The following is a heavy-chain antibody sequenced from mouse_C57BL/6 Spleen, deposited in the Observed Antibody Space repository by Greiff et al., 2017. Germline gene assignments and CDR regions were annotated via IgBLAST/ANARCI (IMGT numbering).Heavy chain of an antibody. D-gene: IGHD2-3*01. CDR2: IYPGDGDT. Sequence: QVQLQQSGAELVKPGASVTISCKASGYAFSSYWMNWVKQRPGKGLEWIGQIYPGDGDTNYNGKFKGKATMTADKSSSSAYMQLSSLTSEDSAVYFCARVDGYYVFAYWGQGTLVTVSA. V-gene: IGHV1-80*01. CDR3: ARVDGYYVFAY. CDR1: GYAFSSYW. J-gene: IGHJ3*01.